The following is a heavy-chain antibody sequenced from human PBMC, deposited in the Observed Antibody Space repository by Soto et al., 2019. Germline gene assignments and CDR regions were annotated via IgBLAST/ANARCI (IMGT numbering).Heavy chain of an antibody. CDR1: GYTFTNFG. V-gene: IGHV1-18*01. Sequence: ASVKVSCKASGYTFTNFGISWVRQAPGQGLEWMGWISAYNGNTNYAQKLQGRVTMTTDTSTSTAYMELRSLRSDDTAVYYCARDIGYSSGWYRYYYGMDVWGQGTTVTVSS. D-gene: IGHD6-19*01. J-gene: IGHJ6*02. CDR2: ISAYNGNT. CDR3: ARDIGYSSGWYRYYYGMDV.